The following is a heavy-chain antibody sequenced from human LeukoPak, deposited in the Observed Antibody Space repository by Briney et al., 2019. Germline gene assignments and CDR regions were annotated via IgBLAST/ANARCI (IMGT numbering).Heavy chain of an antibody. CDR2: ISGSGGST. J-gene: IGHJ5*02. CDR1: GFTFSSYA. D-gene: IGHD3-10*01. V-gene: IGHV3-23*01. CDR3: ARDIRASGSYGWFDP. Sequence: GGSLRLSCAASGFTFSSYAMSWVRQAPGKGLEWVSAISGSGGSTYYADSVKGRFTISRDNSKNTLYLQMNSLRADDTAVYYCARDIRASGSYGWFDPWGQGTLVTVSS.